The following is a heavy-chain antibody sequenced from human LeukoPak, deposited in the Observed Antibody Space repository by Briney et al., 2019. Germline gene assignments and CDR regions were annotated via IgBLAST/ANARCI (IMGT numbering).Heavy chain of an antibody. D-gene: IGHD6-13*01. V-gene: IGHV4-59*01. Sequence: NTSETLSLTCTVSGGSISSYYWSWVRQPPGKGLEWLGYIYYSGSTNYNPSLKSRVTISVDTSKNQFSLKLSSVTAADTAVYYCARGPGIAAAGWFDPWGQGTLVTVSS. CDR1: GGSISSYY. J-gene: IGHJ5*02. CDR2: IYYSGST. CDR3: ARGPGIAAAGWFDP.